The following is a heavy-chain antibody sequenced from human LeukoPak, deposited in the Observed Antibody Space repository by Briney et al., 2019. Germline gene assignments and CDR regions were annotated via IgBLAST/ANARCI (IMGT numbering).Heavy chain of an antibody. V-gene: IGHV4-59*08. J-gene: IGHJ3*02. CDR3: ARLYYYDSSGFLDAFDI. D-gene: IGHD3-22*01. Sequence: PSETLSLTCAVYGGSFSSYYWSWIRQPPGKGLEWIGYIYYSGSTNYNPSLKSRVTISVDTSKNQFSLKLSSVTAADTAVYYCARLYYYDSSGFLDAFDIWGQGTMVTVSS. CDR2: IYYSGST. CDR1: GGSFSSYY.